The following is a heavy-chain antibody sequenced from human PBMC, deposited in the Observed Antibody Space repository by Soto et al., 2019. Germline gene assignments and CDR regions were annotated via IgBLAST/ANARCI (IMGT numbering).Heavy chain of an antibody. V-gene: IGHV4-31*03. J-gene: IGHJ4*02. CDR1: GGSILNLGHY. CDR3: ERDNYGGMLDD. D-gene: IGHD4-17*01. CDR2: IFFSGNT. Sequence: PXQRLSLPFTGSGGSILNLGHYWTWIRQPPGKVLEWIVKIFFSGNTHYNTALKSRLSFSVDRAKNQFSLNLTSVTAADTAIYYCERDNYGGMLDDWGPGTLVTVSS.